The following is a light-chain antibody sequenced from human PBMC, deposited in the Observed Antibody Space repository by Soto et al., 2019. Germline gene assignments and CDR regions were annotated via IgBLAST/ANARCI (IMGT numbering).Light chain of an antibody. J-gene: IGKJ1*01. CDR2: DTS. Sequence: EIVMTQSPATLSVSPGERAALSCRAGQSVSSNLAWFQQKPGQAPRLLICDTSTRATGIPARFSGSGSGTEFTLTISSLQSEDFALYYCQQYNNWPWTFGQGTKVEIK. V-gene: IGKV3D-15*01. CDR1: QSVSSN. CDR3: QQYNNWPWT.